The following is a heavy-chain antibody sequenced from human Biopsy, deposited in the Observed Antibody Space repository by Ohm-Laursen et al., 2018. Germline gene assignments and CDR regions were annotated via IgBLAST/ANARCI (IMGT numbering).Heavy chain of an antibody. CDR1: GDSVTKYY. CDR3: ARGSNEYGGLYFPR. Sequence: GTLSLTCTVSGDSVTKYYWSWIRQPPGKGLEWIGHTSHTGYTSYKSSLKSRVTISLDTSRKHFSLRLTSLAAADTAVYYCARGSNEYGGLYFPRWGQGTLLTVSS. J-gene: IGHJ4*02. D-gene: IGHD4-23*01. CDR2: TSHTGYT. V-gene: IGHV4-59*02.